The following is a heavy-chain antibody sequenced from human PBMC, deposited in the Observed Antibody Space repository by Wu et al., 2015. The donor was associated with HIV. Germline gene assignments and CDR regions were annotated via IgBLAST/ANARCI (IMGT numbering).Heavy chain of an antibody. V-gene: IGHV1-2*02. Sequence: QVQLVQSGAEVKKPGASVKVSCKASGYTFTGYYIHWFRQAPGQGLEWMGWINPNSGGTNFAQKFQDRVTLTRDVSITTAYMELHSLRSDDTAVFYCATDTYNALTGFSHYYFDHWGQGTVVAVSS. CDR3: ATDTYNALTGFSHYYFDH. CDR1: GYTFTGYY. J-gene: IGHJ4*02. D-gene: IGHD3-9*01. CDR2: INPNSGGT.